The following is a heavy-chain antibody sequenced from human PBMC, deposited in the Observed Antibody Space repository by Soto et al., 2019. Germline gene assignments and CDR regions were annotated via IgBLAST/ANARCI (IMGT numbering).Heavy chain of an antibody. CDR1: GFTFDDYA. CDR2: ISWNSGSI. D-gene: IGHD3-9*01. CDR3: AKDRGAPTYYDILTGWDAFDI. V-gene: IGHV3-9*01. Sequence: VQLVESGGGLVQPGRSLRLSCAASGFTFDDYAMHWVRQAPGKGLEWVSGISWNSGSIGYADSVKGRFTISRDNAKNSLYLQMNSLRAEDTALYYCAKDRGAPTYYDILTGWDAFDIWGQGTMVTVSS. J-gene: IGHJ3*02.